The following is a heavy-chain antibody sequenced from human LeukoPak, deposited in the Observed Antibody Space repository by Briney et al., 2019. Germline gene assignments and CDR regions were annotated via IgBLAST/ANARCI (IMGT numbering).Heavy chain of an antibody. CDR2: IFYTGST. CDR3: ARRGGLNRGYWYFDL. J-gene: IGHJ2*01. Sequence: SETLSLTCTVSGGSISGYYWSWIRQPPGKGLECIGYIFYTGSTNYNPSLRSRVTISVDTSKNQFSLNLSSVTAADTAVYYCARRGGLNRGYWYFDLWGRGTLVTVSS. V-gene: IGHV4-59*01. CDR1: GGSISGYY. D-gene: IGHD3-16*01.